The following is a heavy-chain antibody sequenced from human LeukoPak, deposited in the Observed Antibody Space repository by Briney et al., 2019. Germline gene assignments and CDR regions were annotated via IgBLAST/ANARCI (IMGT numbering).Heavy chain of an antibody. J-gene: IGHJ5*01. D-gene: IGHD3-22*01. CDR3: ARDFWNFDASRGYYRDFDS. CDR2: IGSYAGDT. V-gene: IGHV1-18*01. CDR1: TSH. Sequence: ASVKVSCKATSHISWVRQAPGQGLEWRGWIGSYAGDTYYAQKFQGRVTVTTDTSSSTAYMELRSLRSHHTAVYYCARDFWNFDASRGYYRDFDSWGQGTLVTVSS.